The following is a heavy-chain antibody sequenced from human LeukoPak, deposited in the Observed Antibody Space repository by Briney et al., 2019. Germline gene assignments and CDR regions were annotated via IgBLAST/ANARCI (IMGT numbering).Heavy chain of an antibody. CDR1: GFSFSSYS. D-gene: IGHD6-6*01. CDR3: ARGGAARPDY. V-gene: IGHV3-21*01. Sequence: GGSLRLSCAASGFSFSSYSMNWVRQAPGKGLEWVSSISFSGTYIYYADSLKGRITISRDNARRSLFLQMNSLRAEDTAVYYCARGGAARPDYWGQGTLVTVSS. CDR2: ISFSGTYI. J-gene: IGHJ4*02.